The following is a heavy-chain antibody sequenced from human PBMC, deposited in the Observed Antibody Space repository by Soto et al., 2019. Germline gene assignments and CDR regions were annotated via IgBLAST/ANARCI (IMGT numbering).Heavy chain of an antibody. CDR1: GGTFSSYA. D-gene: IGHD3-22*01. CDR3: ARSRANYYDSRGYYYCTCDY. CDR2: IIPMFGTA. J-gene: IGHJ4*02. V-gene: IGHV1-69*12. Sequence: QVQLVQSGAEVKKPGSSVKVSCKTSGGTFSSYAISWVRQAPGQGLEWMGGIIPMFGTANYAQKFQGRVTITADEYTSPAYMELSSLRSEDTAVYYCARSRANYYDSRGYYYCTCDYWGQGTLVTVSS.